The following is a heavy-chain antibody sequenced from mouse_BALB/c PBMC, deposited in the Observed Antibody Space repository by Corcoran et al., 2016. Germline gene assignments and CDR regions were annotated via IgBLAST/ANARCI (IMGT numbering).Heavy chain of an antibody. D-gene: IGHD1-1*01. Sequence: QVTLKESGPGILQPSQTLSLTCSFSGFSLSTSGMGVSRIRQPSGKGLEWLAHIYWDDDKRYNPSLKSRLTISKDTSSSQVFLKIASVDTADTATYYCARIYYGSSPAWFAYWGQGTLVTVSS. CDR3: ARIYYGSSPAWFAY. CDR2: IYWDDDK. J-gene: IGHJ3*01. V-gene: IGHV8-12*01. CDR1: GFSLSTSGMG.